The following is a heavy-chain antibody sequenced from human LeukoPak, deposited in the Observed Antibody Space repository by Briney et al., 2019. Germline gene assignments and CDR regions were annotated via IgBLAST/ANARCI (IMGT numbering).Heavy chain of an antibody. Sequence: GASVKVSCKASGYTFTGYYIHWVRQAPGQGLEWMGRINPNSGGTNYAQKFQGRVTMTRDTSISTAYMELSRLRSDDTAVYYCARYSYGLNWYFDLWGRGTLVTVSS. D-gene: IGHD5-18*01. CDR3: ARYSYGLNWYFDL. CDR2: INPNSGGT. CDR1: GYTFTGYY. J-gene: IGHJ2*01. V-gene: IGHV1-2*06.